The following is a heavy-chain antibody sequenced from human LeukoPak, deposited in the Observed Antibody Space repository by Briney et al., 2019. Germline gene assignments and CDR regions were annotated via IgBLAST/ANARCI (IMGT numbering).Heavy chain of an antibody. CDR3: ARAAVPRGVSFYLDY. CDR1: GGSFSGYY. CDR2: INHSGST. Sequence: SETPSLTCAVYGGSFSGYYWSWIRQPPGKGLEWIGEINHSGSTNYNPSLKSRVTISVDTSKKQFSLKLNSVTAADTAVYYCARAAVPRGVSFYLDYWGQGTLVTVSS. V-gene: IGHV4-34*01. J-gene: IGHJ4*02. D-gene: IGHD6-13*01.